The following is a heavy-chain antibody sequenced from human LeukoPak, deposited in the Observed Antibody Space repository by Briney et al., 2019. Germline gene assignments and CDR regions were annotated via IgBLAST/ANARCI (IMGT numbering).Heavy chain of an antibody. J-gene: IGHJ4*02. D-gene: IGHD6-25*01. CDR3: ARAETLAAIYFDF. V-gene: IGHV4-59*01. CDR2: IFHSGIT. Sequence: SETLSLTCSVSGGSISPYYWSWFRQPPGKGLEWIGYIFHSGITTYNPSLKSRVTISLDSSKNQFFLRLTSVTAADTAMYYCARAETLAAIYFDFWGQGSLVTVSS. CDR1: GGSISPYY.